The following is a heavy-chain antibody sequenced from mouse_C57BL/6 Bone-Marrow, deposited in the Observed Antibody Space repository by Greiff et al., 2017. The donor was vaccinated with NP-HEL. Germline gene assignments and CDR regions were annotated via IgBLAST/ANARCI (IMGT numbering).Heavy chain of an antibody. V-gene: IGHV5-17*01. Sequence: EVQLVESGGGLVKPGGSLKLSCAASGFTFSDYGMHWVRQAPEKGLEWVAYISSGSSTIYYADTVKGRFTISRDNAKNTLFLQMTSLRSEDTAMYYCARIYSNYVAWFAYWGQGTLVTVSA. CDR3: ARIYSNYVAWFAY. J-gene: IGHJ3*01. D-gene: IGHD2-5*01. CDR1: GFTFSDYG. CDR2: ISSGSSTI.